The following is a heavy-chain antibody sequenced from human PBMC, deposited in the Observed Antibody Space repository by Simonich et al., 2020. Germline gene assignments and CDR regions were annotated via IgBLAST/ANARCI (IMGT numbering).Heavy chain of an antibody. CDR3: AREDLTGDAFDI. CDR1: GFTFSSYA. Sequence: QVQLVESGGGVVQPGRSLRLSCAASGFTFSSYAMHWVRPAPGKGLRGVAIKLNDGSNKYYADSVKGRFTISRDNSKNTLYLQMNSLRAEDTAVYYCAREDLTGDAFDIWGQGTMVTVSS. J-gene: IGHJ3*02. D-gene: IGHD7-27*01. V-gene: IGHV3-30*07. CDR2: KLNDGSNK.